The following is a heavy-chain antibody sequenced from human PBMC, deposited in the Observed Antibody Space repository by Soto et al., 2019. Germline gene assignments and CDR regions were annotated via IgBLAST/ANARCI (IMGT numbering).Heavy chain of an antibody. CDR1: GFTFSSYW. Sequence: EVQLVESGGNLVQPGGSLRFSCVASGFTFSSYWMTWVRQAPGKGLEWVGNIKQDGGEKSYVDSVKGRFTISRDNAKNSVYLQMNSLRAEDTAVYYCAREIVVARGASYFDYWGPGTLVTVSS. J-gene: IGHJ4*02. CDR2: IKQDGGEK. D-gene: IGHD2-2*01. CDR3: AREIVVARGASYFDY. V-gene: IGHV3-7*04.